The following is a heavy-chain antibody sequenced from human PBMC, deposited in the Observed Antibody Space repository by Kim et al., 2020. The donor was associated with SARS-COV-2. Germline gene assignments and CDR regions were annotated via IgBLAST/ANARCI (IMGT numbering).Heavy chain of an antibody. Sequence: LKSRVTISVDTSKNQFSLKLSSVTAADTAVYYCAKKDVWFGELLSSNFDYWGQGTLVTVSS. V-gene: IGHV4-39*07. D-gene: IGHD3-10*01. CDR3: AKKDVWFGELLSSNFDY. J-gene: IGHJ4*02.